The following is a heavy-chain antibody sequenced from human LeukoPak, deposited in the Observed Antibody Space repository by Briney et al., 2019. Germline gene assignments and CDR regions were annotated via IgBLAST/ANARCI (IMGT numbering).Heavy chain of an antibody. CDR2: IKSKTDGGTT. CDR3: IERVPAAQPFSDY. V-gene: IGHV3-15*01. J-gene: IGHJ4*02. Sequence: GGSLRLSCAASGFTFSNAWMSWVRQAPGKGLEWVGRIKSKTDGGTTDYAAPVKGRFTISRDDSKNTLYLQMNSLKTEDTAVYYCIERVPAAQPFSDYWGQGTLVTVSS. D-gene: IGHD2-2*01. CDR1: GFTFSNAW.